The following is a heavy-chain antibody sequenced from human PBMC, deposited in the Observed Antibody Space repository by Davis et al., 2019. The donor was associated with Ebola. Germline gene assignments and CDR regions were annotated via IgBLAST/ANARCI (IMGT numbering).Heavy chain of an antibody. Sequence: SETLSLTCTVSGGSISSGGYYWSWIRQHPGKGLELIGYIYYSGSTYYNPSLKSRVTISVDTSKNQFSLKLSSVTAADTAVYYCARDRASYYYDSSGYHTQYAFDIWGQGTMVTVSS. CDR2: IYYSGST. J-gene: IGHJ3*02. V-gene: IGHV4-31*03. D-gene: IGHD3-22*01. CDR3: ARDRASYYYDSSGYHTQYAFDI. CDR1: GGSISSGGYY.